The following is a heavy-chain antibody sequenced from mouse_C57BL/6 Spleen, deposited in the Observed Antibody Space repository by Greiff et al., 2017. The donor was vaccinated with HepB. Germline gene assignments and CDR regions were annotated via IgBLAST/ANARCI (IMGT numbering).Heavy chain of an antibody. J-gene: IGHJ2*01. V-gene: IGHV1-55*01. D-gene: IGHD2-4*01. CDR2: IDPGSGSA. Sequence: QVQLQQPGAELVKPGASVKMSCKASGYTFTSYWITWVKQRPGQGLEWIGDIDPGSGSANYNEKFKSKATLTVDTSSSTAYMQLSSLTYEDSAVYYCARREDYDGGSFDYWGQGTTLTVSS. CDR3: ARREDYDGGSFDY. CDR1: GYTFTSYW.